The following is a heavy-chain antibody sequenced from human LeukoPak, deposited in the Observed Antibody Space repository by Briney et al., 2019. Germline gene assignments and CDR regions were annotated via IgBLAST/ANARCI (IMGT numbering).Heavy chain of an antibody. D-gene: IGHD3-22*01. CDR3: ARDDYYDSSGLDY. CDR1: GFTFSRYA. J-gene: IGHJ4*02. Sequence: PGGSLRLSCAASGFTFSRYAMGWVRQGPGKGLEWVAGITDNGLARDYADSVKGRFTISRDSSKNTLFLQMNSLRADDTAVYYCARDDYYDSSGLDYWGQGTLVTVSS. CDR2: ITDNGLAR. V-gene: IGHV3-23*01.